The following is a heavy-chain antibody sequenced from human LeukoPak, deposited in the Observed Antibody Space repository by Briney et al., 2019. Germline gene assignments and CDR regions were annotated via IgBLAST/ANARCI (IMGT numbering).Heavy chain of an antibody. J-gene: IGHJ5*01. V-gene: IGHV3-23*01. CDR3: AKDLFCNGESCYVMNWFDS. D-gene: IGHD2-15*01. Sequence: GGSLRLSCAASGFTFSYYHMSWVRQAPGKGLEWVSDISGRGNRTYYPDSVKGRFTIARDNSKNTLYLKMNSLRVEDASIYLCAKDLFCNGESCYVMNWFDSWGQGTLVAVSS. CDR2: ISGRGNRT. CDR1: GFTFSYYH.